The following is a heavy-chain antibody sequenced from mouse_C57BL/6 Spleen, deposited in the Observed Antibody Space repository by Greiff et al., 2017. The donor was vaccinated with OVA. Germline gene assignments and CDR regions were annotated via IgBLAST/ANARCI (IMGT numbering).Heavy chain of an antibody. Sequence: QVQLQQPGAELVRPGSSVKLSCKASGYTFTSYWMHWVKQRPIQGLEWIGNIDPYDSETHYNQKFKDKATLTVDKSSNTAYLQLSSLTSEDSAVYYCARTPYGYDDAFAYWGQGTLVTVSA. CDR3: ARTPYGYDDAFAY. CDR2: IDPYDSET. J-gene: IGHJ3*01. D-gene: IGHD2-14*01. CDR1: GYTFTSYW. V-gene: IGHV1-52*01.